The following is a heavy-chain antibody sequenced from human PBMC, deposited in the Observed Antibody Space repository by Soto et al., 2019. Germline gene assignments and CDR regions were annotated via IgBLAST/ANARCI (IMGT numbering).Heavy chain of an antibody. V-gene: IGHV4-31*03. Sequence: QVQLQESGPGLVKPSQTLSLTCTVSGGSISSGGYYWSWNRQHPGKGLEWIGYIYYSGSTYYNPSLKSRVTIAVDTSKNQFSMKLSSVTAADTAVYYCARGVVPAAPMDGDFDIWGQGTMVTVYS. D-gene: IGHD2-2*01. J-gene: IGHJ3*02. CDR3: ARGVVPAAPMDGDFDI. CDR2: IYYSGST. CDR1: GGSISSGGYY.